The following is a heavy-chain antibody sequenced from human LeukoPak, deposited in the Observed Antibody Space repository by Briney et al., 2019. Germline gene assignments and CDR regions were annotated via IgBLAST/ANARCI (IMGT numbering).Heavy chain of an antibody. J-gene: IGHJ4*02. CDR2: ITSSSTYT. CDR1: GFSFSSYN. V-gene: IGHV3-21*01. Sequence: ETLSLTCAASGFSFSSYNMNWVRQTPGKGLEWVSSITSSSTYTFYADSVKGRFTISRDNAKNSLYLQMNNLRAEDTAVYYCASYDGNVFDYWGQGTLVTVSS. CDR3: ASYDGNVFDY. D-gene: IGHD3-3*01.